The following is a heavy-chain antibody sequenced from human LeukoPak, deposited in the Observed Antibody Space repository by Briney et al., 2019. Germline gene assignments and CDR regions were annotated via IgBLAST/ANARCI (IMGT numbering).Heavy chain of an antibody. D-gene: IGHD1-26*01. V-gene: IGHV1-2*02. CDR1: GYTFTDYY. CDR3: ARQLPFDY. Sequence: ASVKVSCKTSGYTFTDYYIQWVRQAPGQGLEWMGWSSPHIGGTNFAQNFQGRVTMTRDTSISTAYMELSRLRSDDTAVYYCARQLPFDYWGQGTLVTVSS. CDR2: SSPHIGGT. J-gene: IGHJ4*02.